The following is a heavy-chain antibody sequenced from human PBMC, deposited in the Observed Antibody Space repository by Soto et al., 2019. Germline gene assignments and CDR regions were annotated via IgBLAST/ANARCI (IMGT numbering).Heavy chain of an antibody. V-gene: IGHV3-30-3*01. J-gene: IGHJ4*02. D-gene: IGHD6-6*01. CDR3: ARGGAVRPFFDY. Sequence: QVQLEESGGGGVQPGTSLRLSCEASGFTFSSYPMYWVRQAPGKGLQWVALISYDGSNKYYADSVKGRFTISRDSSKNTLYLQMNSLTDGDTAVYYCARGGAVRPFFDYWGQGTLLTVSS. CDR2: ISYDGSNK. CDR1: GFTFSSYP.